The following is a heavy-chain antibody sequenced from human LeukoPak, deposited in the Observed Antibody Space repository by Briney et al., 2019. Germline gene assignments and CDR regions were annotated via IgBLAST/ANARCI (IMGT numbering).Heavy chain of an antibody. CDR1: GFTFSSYG. CDR2: ISYDGSNK. CDR3: ARDHHGSGSNFNAFDS. D-gene: IGHD3-10*01. J-gene: IGHJ4*02. Sequence: GGSLRLSCAASGFTFSSYGMHWVRQAPGKGLEWVAVISYDGSNKYYADSVKGRFTISRDNAKKSLFLQMDSLRVEDTAVYFCARDHHGSGSNFNAFDSWGRGTQVTVSS. V-gene: IGHV3-30*03.